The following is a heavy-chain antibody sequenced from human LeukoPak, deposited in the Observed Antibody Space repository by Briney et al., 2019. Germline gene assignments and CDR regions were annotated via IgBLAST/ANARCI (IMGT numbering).Heavy chain of an antibody. J-gene: IGHJ5*02. CDR2: INHSGST. CDR3: ARGPLWDIAVVSAAMDHRDNWFDP. CDR1: GGSFSGYY. D-gene: IGHD2-2*01. Sequence: SETLSLTCAVYGGSFSGYYWSWIRQPPGKGLEWIGEINHSGSTNYNPSLKSRVTISVDTSKNQFSLKLSSVTAPDTAVYYCARGPLWDIAVVSAAMDHRDNWFDPWGQGTLVTVSS. V-gene: IGHV4-34*01.